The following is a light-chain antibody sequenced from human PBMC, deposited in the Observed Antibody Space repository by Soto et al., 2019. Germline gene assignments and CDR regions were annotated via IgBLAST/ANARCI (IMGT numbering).Light chain of an antibody. CDR1: ESLLYSDGKTY. CDR3: MQCIHLPVT. V-gene: IGKV2D-29*01. CDR2: EVS. Sequence: DIVMTQAPLSLSVTPGQTASISCKSSESLLYSDGKTYLYWYLQKPGQPPQLLIYEVSNRFPGVPARFSGSGSGTDFTLQISRVEADDVGIYYCMQCIHLPVTFGQGTKVEIK. J-gene: IGKJ1*01.